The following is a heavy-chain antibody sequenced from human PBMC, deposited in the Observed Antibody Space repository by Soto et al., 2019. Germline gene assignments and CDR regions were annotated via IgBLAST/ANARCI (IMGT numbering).Heavy chain of an antibody. J-gene: IGHJ4*02. V-gene: IGHV1-69*01. CDR2: IIPIFGTT. CDR3: AMIDYSSGSDY. CDR1: GGSFSSYP. Sequence: QVQLVQSGAEVQKPGSSVKVSCKASGGSFSSYPLSWVRQAPGEGLEGMGGIIPIFGTTKYAQKFEGRVTIIADESTTTPYMELSSLRSEDTAVYYCAMIDYSSGSDYWGQGTLVTVSS. D-gene: IGHD6-19*01.